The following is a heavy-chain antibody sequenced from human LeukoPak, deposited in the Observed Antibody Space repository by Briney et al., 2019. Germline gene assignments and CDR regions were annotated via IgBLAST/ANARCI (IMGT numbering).Heavy chain of an antibody. J-gene: IGHJ6*03. CDR3: ARHVGAYSSMDV. CDR2: IYYSGST. D-gene: IGHD3-16*01. CDR1: GGSINSYY. V-gene: IGHV4-59*01. Sequence: SETLSLTCTVSGGSINSYYWSWIRQPPGKGLEWIGFIYYSGSTNYNPSLKSRVTISLDTSKNQFSLKLSSVTPADTAVYYCARHVGAYSSMDVWGQGTTVTASS.